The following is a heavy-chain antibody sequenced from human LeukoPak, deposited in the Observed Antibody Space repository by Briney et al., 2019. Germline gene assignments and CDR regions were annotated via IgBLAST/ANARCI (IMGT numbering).Heavy chain of an antibody. V-gene: IGHV3-23*01. CDR1: GFTFSSYA. J-gene: IGHJ6*02. D-gene: IGHD2-2*01. CDR3: ANTPLPADGYYYYYGMDV. CDR2: ISGSGGST. Sequence: QSGGSLRLSCAASGFTFSSYAMSWVRQAPGKGLEWVSAISGSGGSTYYADSVKGRFTISRDNSKNTLYLQMNSLRAEDTAVYYCANTPLPADGYYYYYGMDVWGQGTTVTVSS.